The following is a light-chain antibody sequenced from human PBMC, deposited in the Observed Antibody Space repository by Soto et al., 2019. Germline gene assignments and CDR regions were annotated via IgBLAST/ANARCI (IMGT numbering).Light chain of an antibody. V-gene: IGKV1-39*01. CDR1: QSISHF. Sequence: DIQMTQSPSSLSASVGDSVTITCRASQSISHFLNWYQQKPGKAPKLLIYAASTLESGVPSRFSGSASGTDFILTISSLLPEDFATYYCQQSYNNPRTFGQGTILEIK. J-gene: IGKJ2*01. CDR3: QQSYNNPRT. CDR2: AAS.